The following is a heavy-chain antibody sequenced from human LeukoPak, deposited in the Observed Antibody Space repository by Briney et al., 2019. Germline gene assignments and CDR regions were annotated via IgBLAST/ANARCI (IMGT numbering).Heavy chain of an antibody. D-gene: IGHD2-15*01. V-gene: IGHV4-4*07. J-gene: IGHJ3*02. Sequence: PSETLSLTCTVSGGSIRSYYWSWIRQPAGKGLEWIGRIYTSGSTNYNPSLKSRVTMSVDTSKNQFSLKLSSVTAADTAVYYCARYRSGGSCYSVRAFDIWGQGTMVTVSS. CDR2: IYTSGST. CDR3: ARYRSGGSCYSVRAFDI. CDR1: GGSIRSYY.